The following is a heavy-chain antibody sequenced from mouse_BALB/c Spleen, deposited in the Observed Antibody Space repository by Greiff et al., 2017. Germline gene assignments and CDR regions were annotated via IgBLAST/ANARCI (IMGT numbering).Heavy chain of an antibody. Sequence: QVQLQQPGAELVKPGASVKLSCKASGYTFPSYWMHWVKQRPGQGLEWIGEINPSNGRTNYNEKFKSKATLTVDKSSSTAYMQLSSLTSEDSAVYYCAREGRYYGTPDYWGQGTTLTVSS. CDR1: GYTFPSYW. V-gene: IGHV1S81*02. J-gene: IGHJ2*01. D-gene: IGHD1-1*01. CDR3: AREGRYYGTPDY. CDR2: INPSNGRT.